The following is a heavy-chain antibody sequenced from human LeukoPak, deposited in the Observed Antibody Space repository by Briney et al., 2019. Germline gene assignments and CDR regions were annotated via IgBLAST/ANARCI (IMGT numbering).Heavy chain of an antibody. V-gene: IGHV4-31*03. D-gene: IGHD2-15*01. CDR1: GGSISSGGYY. Sequence: SQTLSLTCTVSGGSISSGGYYWSWIRQHPGKGLEWIGYIYYSGGTYYNPSLKSRVTISVDTSKNQFSLKLSSVTAADTAVYYCARGGRSWYFDYWGQGTLVTVSS. CDR2: IYYSGGT. J-gene: IGHJ4*02. CDR3: ARGGRSWYFDY.